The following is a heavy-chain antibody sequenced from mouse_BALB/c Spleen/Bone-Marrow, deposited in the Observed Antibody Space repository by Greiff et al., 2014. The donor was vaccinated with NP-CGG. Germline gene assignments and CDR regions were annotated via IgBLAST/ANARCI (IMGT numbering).Heavy chain of an antibody. Sequence: QAQLQQSGAELVKPGASVKLSCKASGYTFTSYYMYWVKQRPGQGLEWIGEINPSNGGTNFNEKFKSKATLTVDKSSSTAYMQLSSLTSEDSAVYYCTLWCYAMDYWGQGTSVTVSS. CDR1: GYTFTSYY. V-gene: IGHV1S81*02. D-gene: IGHD1-1*02. CDR2: INPSNGGT. CDR3: TLWCYAMDY. J-gene: IGHJ4*01.